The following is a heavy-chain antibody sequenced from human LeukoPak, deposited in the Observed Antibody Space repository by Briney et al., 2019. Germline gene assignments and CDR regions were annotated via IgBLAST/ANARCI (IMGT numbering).Heavy chain of an antibody. V-gene: IGHV3-23*01. CDR1: GFSFSDYD. CDR3: AKALTRWAFDM. CDR2: MSLSTSGK. Sequence: GGSLRLSCAASGFSFSDYDMSWVRQAPGKGLEWVSSMSLSTSGKTYADSVKGRFTVSTDKAKNTLYLQMDSLRAEDTAMYYCAKALTRWAFDMWGQGTMVTVSS. J-gene: IGHJ3*02. D-gene: IGHD3-16*01.